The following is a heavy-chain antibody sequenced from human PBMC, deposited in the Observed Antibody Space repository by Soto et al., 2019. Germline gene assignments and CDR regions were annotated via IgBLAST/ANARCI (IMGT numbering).Heavy chain of an antibody. CDR3: VAGDQYYARGV. V-gene: IGHV3-30-3*01. CDR2: ISYAGSNK. D-gene: IGHD2-2*01. CDR1: GITISNYF. Sequence: QVQLVESVGGVVQPGRSLRVSCAASGITISNYFMYWVRQAPGKGLEWVAAISYAGSNKHYSDSVQGRFTISRDNSKNTLFLPMNSLRDEDTAVYYCVAGDQYYARGVWGQGTTVAVSS. J-gene: IGHJ6*02.